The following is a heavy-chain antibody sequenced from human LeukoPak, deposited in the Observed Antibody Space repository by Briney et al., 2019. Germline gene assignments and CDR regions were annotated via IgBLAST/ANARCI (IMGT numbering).Heavy chain of an antibody. J-gene: IGHJ4*02. CDR2: LSSSSSNI. Sequence: GGSLRLSCAASVFSFSTYSMNWVRLAPGKGLEWVSSLSSSSSNIYYADSVKGRFTISRDNAKNSLYLQMNSLRAEDTAVYYCARLDPSMSPTATGPGDYWGQGSLVTVSS. CDR3: ARLDPSMSPTATGPGDY. CDR1: VFSFSTYS. D-gene: IGHD1-1*01. V-gene: IGHV3-21*01.